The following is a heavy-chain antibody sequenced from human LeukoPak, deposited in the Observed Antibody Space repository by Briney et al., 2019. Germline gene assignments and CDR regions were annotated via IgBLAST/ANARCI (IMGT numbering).Heavy chain of an antibody. CDR1: NGSISSYY. CDR2: IYSGTT. J-gene: IGHJ2*01. Sequence: ASETLSLTCTVSNGSISSYYWIWIRQPPGKGLEWIGSIYSGTTKYHPSLRSRVAISVDTSKEQFSLMLTSVTAADTAIYYCARRFARNWYFDLWGRGTLVTVSS. CDR3: ARRFARNWYFDL. D-gene: IGHD3-16*01. V-gene: IGHV4-59*08.